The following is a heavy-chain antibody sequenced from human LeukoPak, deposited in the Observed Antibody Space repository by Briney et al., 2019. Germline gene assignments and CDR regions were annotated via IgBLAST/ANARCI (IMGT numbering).Heavy chain of an antibody. Sequence: SETLSLTCTVSGGSISSSSYYWGWIRQPPGKGREWIRRIYYSGSTYYNPALKSRVTISVDTSKNPFSLKLSSVTAADTAVYYCAVPAAKRPHWFDPWGQGTLVTVSS. D-gene: IGHD2-2*01. J-gene: IGHJ5*02. CDR1: GGSISSSSYY. V-gene: IGHV4-39*01. CDR2: IYYSGST. CDR3: AVPAAKRPHWFDP.